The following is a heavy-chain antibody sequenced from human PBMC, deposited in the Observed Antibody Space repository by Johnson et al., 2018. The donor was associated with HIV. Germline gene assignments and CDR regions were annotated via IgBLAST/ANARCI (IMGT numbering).Heavy chain of an antibody. CDR3: AKNSAAFDI. J-gene: IGHJ3*02. V-gene: IGHV3-30*02. D-gene: IGHD3-10*01. Sequence: QEKLVESGGGVVQPGRSLRLSCAASGLPLSNYGMHWVRQAPGKGLEWVAFIRYDETNKDYADSVKGRFTISRDSSKNTLFLQMNSLRVDDTAVYYCAKNSAAFDIWGQGTMVTVS. CDR2: IRYDETNK. CDR1: GLPLSNYG.